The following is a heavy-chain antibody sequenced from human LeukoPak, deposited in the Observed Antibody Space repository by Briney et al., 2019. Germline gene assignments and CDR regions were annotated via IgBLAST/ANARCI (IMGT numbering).Heavy chain of an antibody. CDR3: ARASWLGPGSGIAARVHDY. CDR1: GGSISSSSYY. V-gene: IGHV4-39*07. Sequence: SETLSLTCTVSGGSISSSSYYWGWIRQPPGKGLEWIGEINHSGSTNYNPSLKSRVTISVDTSKNQFSLKLSSVTAADTAVYYCARASWLGPGSGIAARVHDYWGQGTLVTVSS. D-gene: IGHD6-6*01. J-gene: IGHJ4*02. CDR2: INHSGST.